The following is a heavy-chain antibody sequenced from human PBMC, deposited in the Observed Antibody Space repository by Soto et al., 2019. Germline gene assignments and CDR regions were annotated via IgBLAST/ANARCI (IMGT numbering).Heavy chain of an antibody. CDR2: INPNSGGT. CDR1: GYTFTGYY. CDR3: ARDLNGPHYDILTGAARNYYGMDV. D-gene: IGHD3-9*01. Sequence: ASVKVSCKASGYTFTGYYMHWVRQAPGQGLEWMGWINPNSGGTNYAQKFQGWVTMTRDTSISTAYMELSRLRSDDTAVYYCARDLNGPHYDILTGAARNYYGMDVWGQGTTVTVSS. J-gene: IGHJ6*02. V-gene: IGHV1-2*04.